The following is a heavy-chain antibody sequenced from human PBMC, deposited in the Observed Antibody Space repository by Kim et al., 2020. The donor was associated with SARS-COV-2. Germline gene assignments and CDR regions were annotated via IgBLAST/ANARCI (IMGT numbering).Heavy chain of an antibody. CDR3: ASGVTSFGVVKNFDY. D-gene: IGHD3-3*01. CDR2: IIPILGIA. CDR1: GGTFSSYA. V-gene: IGHV1-69*04. Sequence: SVKVSCKASGGTFSSYAISWVRQAPGQGLEWMGRIIPILGIANYAQKFQGRVTITADKSTSTAYMELSSLRSEDTAVYYCASGVTSFGVVKNFDYWGQGTLVTVSS. J-gene: IGHJ4*02.